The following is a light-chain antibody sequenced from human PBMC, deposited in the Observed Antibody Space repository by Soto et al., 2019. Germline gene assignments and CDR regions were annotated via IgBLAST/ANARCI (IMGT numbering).Light chain of an antibody. J-gene: IGKJ1*01. CDR2: GAS. CDR3: HQYAYAPWT. V-gene: IGKV3-20*01. Sequence: EIVLTQSPGTLSLSPGKRATLSCRASQTVTTDLAWYQQKPGQAPRLVIHGASTRATDFPARFSGSGSGTDFTLTISRLEPEDFAVYYCHQYAYAPWTFGQGTKVDIK. CDR1: QTVTTD.